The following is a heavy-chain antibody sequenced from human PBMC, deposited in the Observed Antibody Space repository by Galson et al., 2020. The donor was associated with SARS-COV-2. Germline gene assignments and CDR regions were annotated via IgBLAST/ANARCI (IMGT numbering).Heavy chain of an antibody. Sequence: ASVKVSCKASGYIFTSYDINWVRQATGQGLAWMGWMNPNSGNTGHAQKFQGRVPMTRNTSISTAYMELSSLRSDDTAVYYCARGKRITIFGVVQLNYYYMDVWGKGTTVTVSS. CDR2: MNPNSGNT. V-gene: IGHV1-8*01. CDR3: ARGKRITIFGVVQLNYYYMDV. D-gene: IGHD3-3*01. J-gene: IGHJ6*03. CDR1: GYIFTSYD.